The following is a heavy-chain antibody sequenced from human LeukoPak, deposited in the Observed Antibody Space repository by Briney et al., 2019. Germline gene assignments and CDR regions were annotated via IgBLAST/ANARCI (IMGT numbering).Heavy chain of an antibody. V-gene: IGHV3-74*01. J-gene: IGHJ6*03. D-gene: IGHD3-22*01. CDR1: GFTFSSYW. CDR3: ARARVVITTDYYYMDV. CDR2: INSDGSST. Sequence: PGGSLRLSCAASGFTFSSYWMHWVRQAPGKGLVWVSRINSDGSSTSYADSVKGRFTISRDNAKNTLYLQMNSLRAEDTAVYYCARARVVITTDYYYMDVWGKGTTVTISS.